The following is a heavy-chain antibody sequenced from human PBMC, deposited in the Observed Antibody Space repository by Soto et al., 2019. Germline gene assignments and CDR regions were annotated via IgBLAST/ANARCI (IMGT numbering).Heavy chain of an antibody. D-gene: IGHD3-10*01. CDR3: ASSGADPLWFGELLYRYNWFDP. J-gene: IGHJ5*02. CDR1: GYTFTSYG. V-gene: IGHV1-18*01. CDR2: ISAYNGNT. Sequence: ASVKVSCKASGYTFTSYGISWVRQAPGQGLEWMGWISAYNGNTNYAQKLQGRVTMTTDTSTSTAYMELRSLRAEDTAVYYCASSGADPLWFGELLYRYNWFDPWGQGTLVTVSS.